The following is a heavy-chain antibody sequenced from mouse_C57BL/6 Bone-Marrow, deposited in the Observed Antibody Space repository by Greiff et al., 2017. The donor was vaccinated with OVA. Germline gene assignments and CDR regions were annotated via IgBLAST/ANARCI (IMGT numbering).Heavy chain of an antibody. Sequence: EVKLVESGGGLVKPGGSLKLSCAASGFTFSSYAMSWVRQTPEKRLEWVATISDGGSYTYYPDNVQGRFTISRDNAKNNLYLQMSHLKSEDTAMYYCARVLWGYFDYWGQGTTLTVSA. V-gene: IGHV5-4*03. D-gene: IGHD1-1*02. CDR2: ISDGGSYT. CDR1: GFTFSSYA. J-gene: IGHJ2*01. CDR3: ARVLWGYFDY.